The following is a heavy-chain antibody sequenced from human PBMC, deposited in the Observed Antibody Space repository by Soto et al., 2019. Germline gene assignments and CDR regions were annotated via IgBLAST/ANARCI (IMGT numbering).Heavy chain of an antibody. CDR1: GFTFSVYY. CDR2: ITNSGSAR. J-gene: IGHJ4*02. Sequence: QVKMVESGGGLVEPGGSLRLSCAASGFTFSVYYMTWIRQAPGKGLEWVSYITNSGSARYYADSVKGRFTISKDDANDSLYLQMNSLRAEDTAVYYCARLTYGAAGYWGQGTLVTVSS. V-gene: IGHV3-11*01. D-gene: IGHD4-17*01. CDR3: ARLTYGAAGY.